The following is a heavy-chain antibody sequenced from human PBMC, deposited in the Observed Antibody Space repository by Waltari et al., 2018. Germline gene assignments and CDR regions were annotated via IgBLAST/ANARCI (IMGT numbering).Heavy chain of an antibody. V-gene: IGHV3-53*02. D-gene: IGHD5-18*01. J-gene: IGHJ4*02. CDR1: GITVRNSH. CDR2: IFGDVRT. Sequence: EVQRIETGGGLIQPGGSLRLPCSASGITVRNSHMSWVRQAPGKGLEWVSDIFGDVRTSYAEAVRGRFTISTDTSKNTLYLQMSSLTVEDTATYYCATVGEGTSGYYHYWGQGTLVTVSS. CDR3: ATVGEGTSGYYHY.